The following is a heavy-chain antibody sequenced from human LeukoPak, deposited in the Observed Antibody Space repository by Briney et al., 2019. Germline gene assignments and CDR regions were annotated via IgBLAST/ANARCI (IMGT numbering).Heavy chain of an antibody. Sequence: GGSLRLSCAASGFTFSSYGMHWVRQAPGKGLEWVAVISYDGSNKYYADSVKGRFTISRDNAKNSLYLQMNSLRAEDTAVYYCARVRPKTYYYGSGSYSTMLFTMDVWGKGTTVTVSS. CDR2: ISYDGSNK. J-gene: IGHJ6*03. CDR1: GFTFSSYG. D-gene: IGHD3-10*01. V-gene: IGHV3-30*03. CDR3: ARVRPKTYYYGSGSYSTMLFTMDV.